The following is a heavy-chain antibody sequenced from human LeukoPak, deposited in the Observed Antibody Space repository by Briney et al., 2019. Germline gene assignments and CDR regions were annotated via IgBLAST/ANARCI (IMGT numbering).Heavy chain of an antibody. CDR3: AKAENSKSYCSGGSCRFDP. CDR1: GFTFSSYG. D-gene: IGHD2-15*01. J-gene: IGHJ5*02. CDR2: ISYDGSNK. Sequence: HPGGSLRLSCAASGFTFSSYGMHWVRQAPGKGLEWVAVISYDGSNKYYADSVKGRFTISRDNSKNTLYLQMNSLRAEDTAVYYCAKAENSKSYCSGGSCRFDPWGQGTLVTVSS. V-gene: IGHV3-30*18.